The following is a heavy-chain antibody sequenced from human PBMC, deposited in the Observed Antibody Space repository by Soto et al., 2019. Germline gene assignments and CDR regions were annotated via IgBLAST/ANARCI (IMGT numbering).Heavy chain of an antibody. J-gene: IGHJ1*01. Sequence: SDTLSLTCTLSGDSISSTDYYWNWIRQPPGKDLEWIGYISYSGGTYYNPSLKSRVSISVHTSKNHFSLGLNSVTAAAPAMYFCDAELSGYSYGPGDLYWGQGTLGTVSS. CDR3: DAELSGYSYGPGDLY. D-gene: IGHD6-13*01. V-gene: IGHV4-30-4*02. CDR1: GDSISSTDYY. CDR2: ISYSGGT.